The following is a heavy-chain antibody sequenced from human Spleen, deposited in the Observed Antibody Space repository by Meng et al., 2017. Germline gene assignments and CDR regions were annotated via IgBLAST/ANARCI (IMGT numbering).Heavy chain of an antibody. J-gene: IGHJ6*02. CDR1: GFTFSSYA. Sequence: GGSLRLSCAVSGFTFSSYAMSWVRQATGNGLEWVSVITTAGDTYYPGSVKGRFTISRENVKNSLYLQLNSLRAGDTAVYYCARRANYYYYGMDVWGQGTMVTVSS. CDR3: ARRANYYYYGMDV. CDR2: ITTAGDT. V-gene: IGHV3-13*01. D-gene: IGHD3-10*01.